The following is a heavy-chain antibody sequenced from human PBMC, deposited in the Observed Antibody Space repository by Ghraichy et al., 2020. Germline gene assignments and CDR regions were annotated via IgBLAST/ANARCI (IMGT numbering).Heavy chain of an antibody. CDR1: GFTFSNYW. V-gene: IGHV3-7*01. Sequence: GESLRLSCAVSGFTFSNYWMSWVRQAPGKGLEWVANINQDGGEKYSVDSVKGRFTISRSNAKNSLYLQMNSLTAEDTAVYYCARGVDEWELLRWFDYWGLGTLVTVSS. CDR2: INQDGGEK. J-gene: IGHJ4*02. CDR3: ARGVDEWELLRWFDY. D-gene: IGHD1-26*01.